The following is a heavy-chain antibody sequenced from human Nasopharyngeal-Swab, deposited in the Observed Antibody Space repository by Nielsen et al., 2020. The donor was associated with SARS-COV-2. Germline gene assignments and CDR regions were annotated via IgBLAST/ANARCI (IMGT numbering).Heavy chain of an antibody. CDR1: GGSISYYY. CDR3: ARGDQGYCSGGSCYYLDY. D-gene: IGHD2-15*01. CDR2: IYYSGST. V-gene: IGHV4-59*01. Sequence: SETLSLTCTVSGGSISYYYWSWIRQPPGKGLEWIGYIYYSGSTNYNPSLKSRVTISVDTSKNQFSLKLSSVTAADTAVYYCARGDQGYCSGGSCYYLDYWGQGTLVTVSS. J-gene: IGHJ4*02.